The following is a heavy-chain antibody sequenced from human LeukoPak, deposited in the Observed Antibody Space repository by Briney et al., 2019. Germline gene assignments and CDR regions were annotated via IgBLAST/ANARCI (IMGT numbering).Heavy chain of an antibody. CDR2: FDPEDGET. D-gene: IGHD3-3*01. CDR3: ATSTYYDFWSGPWENYYYMDV. CDR1: GYTLTELS. V-gene: IGHV1-24*01. Sequence: ASVKVSCKVSGYTLTELSMHWVRQAPGKGLEWMGGFDPEDGETIYAQKFQGRVTMTEDTSTDTAHMELSSLRSEDTAVYYCATSTYYDFWSGPWENYYYMDVWGKGTTVTVSS. J-gene: IGHJ6*03.